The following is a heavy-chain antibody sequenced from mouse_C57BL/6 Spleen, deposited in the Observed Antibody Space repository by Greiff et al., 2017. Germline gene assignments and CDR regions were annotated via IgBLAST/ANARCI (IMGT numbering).Heavy chain of an antibody. D-gene: IGHD2-12*01. V-gene: IGHV5-16*01. Sequence: EVQLVESEGGLVQPGSSMKLSCTASGFTFSDYYMAWVSQVPEKGLEWVANINYDGSSTYYQDSLKSRFIISRDNAKNILYLQMSSLKSEDTATYCCASDSSVFYAMDYWGQGTSVTVSS. J-gene: IGHJ4*01. CDR1: GFTFSDYY. CDR3: ASDSSVFYAMDY. CDR2: INYDGSST.